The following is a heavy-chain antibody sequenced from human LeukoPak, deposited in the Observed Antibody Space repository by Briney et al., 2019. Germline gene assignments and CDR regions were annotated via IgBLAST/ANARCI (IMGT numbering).Heavy chain of an antibody. J-gene: IGHJ6*03. D-gene: IGHD6-6*01. CDR1: GYTFTGYS. Sequence: ASVKLSCKASGYTFTGYSMNWGRQAPGQGLEWKRWINPNSGGTNYAQKFQGRVTMTRDTSISTAYMELSRLRSDDTAVYYCARDRAARPYYYYYMDVWGKGTTVTVSS. CDR3: ARDRAARPYYYYYMDV. CDR2: INPNSGGT. V-gene: IGHV1-2*02.